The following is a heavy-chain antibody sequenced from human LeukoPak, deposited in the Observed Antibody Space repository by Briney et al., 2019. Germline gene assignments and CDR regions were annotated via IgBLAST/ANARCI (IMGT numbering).Heavy chain of an antibody. D-gene: IGHD3-22*01. V-gene: IGHV3-21*01. CDR1: GFTFSDYS. CDR3: ARRGGHYDSSGYYYK. CDR2: VSSSSSYI. Sequence: AGSLRLSCAASGFTFSDYSMNWVRQAPGKGLEWVSSVSSSSSYIHYADSVRGRFTISRDNAKSSLYLQMNSLRAEDTAVYYCARRGGHYDSSGYYYKWGQGTLVTVPS. J-gene: IGHJ4*02.